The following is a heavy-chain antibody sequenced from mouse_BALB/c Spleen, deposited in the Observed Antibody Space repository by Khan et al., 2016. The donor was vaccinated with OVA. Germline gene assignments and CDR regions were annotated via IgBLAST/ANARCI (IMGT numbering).Heavy chain of an antibody. Sequence: EVQLVESGPGLVKPSQSLSLTCTVTGYSITSGYGWNWIRKFPGNKLEWMGYISYSDSTNYNPSLKSRISITRDTSKNQFFLQLNSVTTEDTATYYCARTARIKYWGQGTTLTVSA. J-gene: IGHJ2*01. V-gene: IGHV3-2*02. CDR3: ARTARIKY. CDR2: ISYSDST. D-gene: IGHD1-2*01. CDR1: GYSITSGYG.